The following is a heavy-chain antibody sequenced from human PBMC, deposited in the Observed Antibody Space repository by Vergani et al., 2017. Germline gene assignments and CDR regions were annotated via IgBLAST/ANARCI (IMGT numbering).Heavy chain of an antibody. CDR1: GGTFSSYT. V-gene: IGHV1-69*02. Sequence: QVQLVQSGVEVKKPGSSVKVSCKASGGTFSSYTISWVRQAPGQGLEWMGRIIPILGIANYAQKFQGRVTITADKSTSTAYMELSSLRSEDTAVYYCARTEGYSYGFFNAFDIWGQGTMVTVSS. CDR2: IIPILGIA. D-gene: IGHD5-18*01. J-gene: IGHJ3*02. CDR3: ARTEGYSYGFFNAFDI.